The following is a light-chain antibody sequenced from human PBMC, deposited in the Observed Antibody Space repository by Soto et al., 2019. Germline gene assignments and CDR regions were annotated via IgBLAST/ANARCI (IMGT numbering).Light chain of an antibody. V-gene: IGLV4-69*01. CDR3: QTWGTGIRV. Sequence: QLVLTQSPSASASLGASVKLTCTLSSGHSSYAIAWHQQQPEKGPRYLMKLNSDGSHSKGDGSPDRFSGSSSGAERYLTIPSLQAEDDADYYCQTWGTGIRVFGGGTKVTVL. J-gene: IGLJ2*01. CDR2: LNSDGSH. CDR1: SGHSSYA.